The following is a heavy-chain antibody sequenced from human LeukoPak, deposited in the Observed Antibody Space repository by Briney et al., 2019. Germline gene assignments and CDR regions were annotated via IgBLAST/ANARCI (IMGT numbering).Heavy chain of an antibody. Sequence: SETLSLTCTVSGDSISSYDCSWIRQPPGQGLEWIGYIYYSGSTNYNPSLKSRVTISVDTSKNQFSLKLSSVTAADTAVYYCARAVRGDYFDYWGQGTLVTVSS. CDR2: IYYSGST. J-gene: IGHJ4*02. CDR1: GDSISSYD. CDR3: ARAVRGDYFDY. V-gene: IGHV4-59*08. D-gene: IGHD3-10*01.